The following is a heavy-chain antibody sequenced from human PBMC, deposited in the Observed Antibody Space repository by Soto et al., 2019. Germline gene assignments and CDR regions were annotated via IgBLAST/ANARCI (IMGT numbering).Heavy chain of an antibody. CDR3: ARGRTVSSIGPLLV. J-gene: IGHJ1*01. V-gene: IGHV1-18*01. D-gene: IGHD1-1*01. CDR1: SYNFFDYG. CDR2: VSPKSGNT. Sequence: QIQLVQSGAEVKKPGASVKVSCKASSYNFFDYGVSWVRQAPGQGLEWMGWVSPKSGNTDYARKVQGRVTMTTDISTSTAYMELRGLISDDTGVYYCARGRTVSSIGPLLVWGQGTLVSVSS.